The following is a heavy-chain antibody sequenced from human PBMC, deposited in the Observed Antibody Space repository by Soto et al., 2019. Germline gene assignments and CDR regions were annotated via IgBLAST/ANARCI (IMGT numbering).Heavy chain of an antibody. CDR3: FVSRGDSYGAINY. D-gene: IGHD2-21*02. CDR1: GYIFTSYW. V-gene: IGHV5-51*01. Sequence: PVESLKISCKGSGYIFTSYWICCFLQMPVKVLEWMGIIYPGDSDTRYSPSFQGQVTISADKSISTAYLQWSSLKASDTAMYYCFVSRGDSYGAINYWGQGTLVTVSS. CDR2: IYPGDSDT. J-gene: IGHJ4*02.